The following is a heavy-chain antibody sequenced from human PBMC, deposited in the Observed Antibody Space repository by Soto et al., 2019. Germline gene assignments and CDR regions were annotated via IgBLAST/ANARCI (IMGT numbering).Heavy chain of an antibody. Sequence: GESLKISCKGVGYKFGSAWIGWVRQMPGKGLEWMGLIKPGTSDIRYSPPFRGQVTISADEAVTTAYLQWSSLKASDTAMYYCARHEADQWGQGTLVTVSS. V-gene: IGHV5-51*01. CDR2: IKPGTSDI. CDR1: GYKFGSAW. CDR3: ARHEADQ. J-gene: IGHJ5*02.